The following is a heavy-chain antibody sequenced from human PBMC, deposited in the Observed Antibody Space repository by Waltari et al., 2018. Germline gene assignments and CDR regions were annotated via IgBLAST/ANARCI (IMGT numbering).Heavy chain of an antibody. D-gene: IGHD2-21*01. V-gene: IGHV3-53*02. CDR2: IYTGGST. CDR1: GFTVSTNY. J-gene: IGHJ5*02. CDR3: ARPPNCGGDCS. Sequence: EVQLVETGGGLIQPGGSLRLSCAASGFTVSTNYLSWVRQAPGKGLEWVSVIYTGGSTGYADSVKGRFTISRDNSKNTVYLQMNSLRVEDTAVYYCARPPNCGGDCSWGQGTLVTVSS.